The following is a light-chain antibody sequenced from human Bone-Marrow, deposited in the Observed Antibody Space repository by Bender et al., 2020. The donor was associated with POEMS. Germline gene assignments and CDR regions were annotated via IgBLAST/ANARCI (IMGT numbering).Light chain of an antibody. CDR1: SRDVGTYNL. CDR2: EVD. Sequence: QSALTQPPSVSGSLGQSITISCTGTSRDVGTYNLVSWYQQSPGKAPKVLIYEVDIRPSGVSNRFSGSKSGNTASLTISGLQADDEADYYCSSYTGSSTYVFGTGTKVTVL. V-gene: IGLV2-14*02. J-gene: IGLJ1*01. CDR3: SSYTGSSTYV.